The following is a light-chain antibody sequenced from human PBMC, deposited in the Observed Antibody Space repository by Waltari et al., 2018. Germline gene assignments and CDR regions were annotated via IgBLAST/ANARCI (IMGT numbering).Light chain of an antibody. Sequence: DIVMTQSPDSLAVSLGERATINCKSSQSVLYSSDNKNYLGWYQQKPGKPPKLIINWASTRESGVPDRFSGSGSGTDFTLTISSLQAEDVAVYYCQQYYSTPLTFGGGTKVEIK. CDR3: QQYYSTPLT. V-gene: IGKV4-1*01. CDR1: QSVLYSSDNKNY. CDR2: WAS. J-gene: IGKJ4*01.